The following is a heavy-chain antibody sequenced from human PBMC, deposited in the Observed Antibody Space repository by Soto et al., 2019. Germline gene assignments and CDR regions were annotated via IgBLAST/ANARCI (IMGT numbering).Heavy chain of an antibody. CDR3: ARGGKVVTFDY. V-gene: IGHV3-74*01. J-gene: IGHJ4*02. CDR1: GFTCSSYW. CDR2: INSDGSST. D-gene: IGHD2-21*02. Sequence: EVQLVESGGGLVQPGGALRLSCAASGFTCSSYWMHWVRQAPGRGLVWVSRINSDGSSTSYADSVKGRFTISRDNAKNTLYLQMNSLRAEDTAVYYCARGGKVVTFDYWGQGTLVTVSS.